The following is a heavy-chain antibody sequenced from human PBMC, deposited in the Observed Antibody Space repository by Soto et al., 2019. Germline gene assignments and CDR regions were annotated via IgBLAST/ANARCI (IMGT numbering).Heavy chain of an antibody. CDR1: GGSVSSGSYY. CDR2: IYYSGST. D-gene: IGHD1-7*01. V-gene: IGHV4-61*01. Sequence: PSETLSLTCTVSGGSVSSGSYYWSWIRQPPGKGLEWIGYIYYSGSTNYNPSLKSRVTISVDTSKNQFSLKLSSVTAADTAVYYCARDRNWNYGYNWFDPWGQGTLVTVSS. CDR3: ARDRNWNYGYNWFDP. J-gene: IGHJ5*02.